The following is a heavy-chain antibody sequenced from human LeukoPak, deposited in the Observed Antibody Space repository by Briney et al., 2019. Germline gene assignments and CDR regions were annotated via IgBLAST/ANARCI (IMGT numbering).Heavy chain of an antibody. D-gene: IGHD6-13*01. V-gene: IGHV1-2*02. CDR1: VYTFTGYY. CDR2: INPNSGGT. Sequence: ASVKVSCKASVYTFTGYYMHWVRQAPGQGLEWMGWINPNSGGTNYAQKFQGRVTMTRDTSISTAYMELSRLRSDDTAVYYCARNEKTPQQLATLYHYDYMDVWGKGTTVTVSS. J-gene: IGHJ6*03. CDR3: ARNEKTPQQLATLYHYDYMDV.